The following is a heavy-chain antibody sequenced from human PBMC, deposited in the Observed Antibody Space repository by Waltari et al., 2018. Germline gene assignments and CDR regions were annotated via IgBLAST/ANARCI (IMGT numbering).Heavy chain of an antibody. D-gene: IGHD3-3*01. Sequence: QITLKESGPTVVKPTQTLTLTCTFSGFSFTTSGMGVGWLRQPPGKALEWLALIYWNNDQRYSPALKSRRTITKATCKNQVVFTMSNVAPVDTATYFCALATNTIFGVGPFDYWGQGILVTAST. CDR3: ALATNTIFGVGPFDY. V-gene: IGHV2-5*01. CDR2: IYWNNDQ. CDR1: GFSFTTSGMG. J-gene: IGHJ4*02.